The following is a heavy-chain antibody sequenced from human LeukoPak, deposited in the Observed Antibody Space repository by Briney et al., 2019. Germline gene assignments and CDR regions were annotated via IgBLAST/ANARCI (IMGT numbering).Heavy chain of an antibody. J-gene: IGHJ6*02. Sequence: PSETLSLTCTVSGGSISSYYWSWIRQPAGKGLEWIGRIYTSGSTNYNPSLKSRVTMSVDTSKNQFSLKLSSVTAADTAVYYCARGATPDPNSYYYYGMDVWGQGTTVTVSS. CDR1: GGSISSYY. CDR3: ARGATPDPNSYYYYGMDV. V-gene: IGHV4-4*07. CDR2: IYTSGST.